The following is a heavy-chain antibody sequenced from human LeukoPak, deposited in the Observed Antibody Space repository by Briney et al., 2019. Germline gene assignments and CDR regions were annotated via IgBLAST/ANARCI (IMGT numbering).Heavy chain of an antibody. V-gene: IGHV3-53*01. CDR1: GFAVSSNF. J-gene: IGHJ4*02. D-gene: IGHD4/OR15-4a*01. CDR3: ARDRDYGGFDY. Sequence: PGGSLRLSCAASGFAVSSNFMSWVRQAPGKGLEWASVIYSIGTTYYADSVKGRFTISRDNTRNTLYLQMNSLRAEDTAVYYCARDRDYGGFDYWGQGTLVTVSS. CDR2: IYSIGTT.